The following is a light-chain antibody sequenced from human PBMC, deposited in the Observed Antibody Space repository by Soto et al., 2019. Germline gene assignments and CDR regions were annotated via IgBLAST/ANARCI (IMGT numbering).Light chain of an antibody. CDR3: LLSSILPRP. CDR1: QNIHTN. J-gene: IGKJ5*01. CDR2: GAS. Sequence: TQSPEKITVAPFERAIIASKAGQNIHTNLAWYQQKPGQAPRLLFYGASTGATGLPARFSGSGSGTELTLTVCSLQAEDGAVYCCLLSSILPRPFAQGTRLEIK. V-gene: IGKV3-15*01.